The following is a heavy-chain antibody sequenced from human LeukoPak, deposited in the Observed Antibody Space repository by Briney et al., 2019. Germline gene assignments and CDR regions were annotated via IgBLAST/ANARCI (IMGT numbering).Heavy chain of an antibody. V-gene: IGHV3-23*01. J-gene: IGHJ5*02. D-gene: IGHD1-14*01. CDR2: ISGSGDGT. CDR1: GLTFSSDA. Sequence: GGSLRVSCTSSGLTFSSDAMTWVSQAPGKGVEWVSSISGSGDGTYYADSVKGRFTISRDNSKNTLYLQMNSLRAEDTAVYYCANKPAGFDPWGQGTLVTVSS. CDR3: ANKPAGFDP.